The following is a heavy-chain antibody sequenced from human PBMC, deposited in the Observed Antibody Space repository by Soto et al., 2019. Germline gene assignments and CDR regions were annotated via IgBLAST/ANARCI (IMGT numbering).Heavy chain of an antibody. CDR1: GFSLSTSGMC. CDR3: SRIRHPRNAFDI. Sequence: SGPTLVNPTHTLTMTCTFSGFSLSTSGMCVSWIRQPPGKALEWLALIDWDDDKYYSTSLKTRLTISKDTSKNQVVLTMTNMDPVDTATYYCSRIRHPRNAFDIWGQGTMVTVSS. CDR2: IDWDDDK. J-gene: IGHJ3*02. V-gene: IGHV2-70*01.